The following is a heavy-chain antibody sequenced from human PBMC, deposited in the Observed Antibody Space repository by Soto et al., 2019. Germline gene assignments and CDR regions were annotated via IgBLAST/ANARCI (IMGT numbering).Heavy chain of an antibody. V-gene: IGHV4-34*01. CDR1: GGSFSGYY. J-gene: IGHJ4*02. CDR3: AREGEMATI. D-gene: IGHD5-12*01. CDR2: INHSGST. Sequence: PSETLSLTCAVYGGSFSGYYWSWIRQPPGKGPEWIGEINHSGSTNYNPSLKSRVTISVDTSKNQFSLKLSSVTAADTAVYYCAREGEMATIWGQGTLVTVSS.